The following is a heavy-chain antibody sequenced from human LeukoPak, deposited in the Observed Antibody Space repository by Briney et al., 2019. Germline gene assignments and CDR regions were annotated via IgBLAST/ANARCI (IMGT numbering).Heavy chain of an antibody. J-gene: IGHJ4*02. D-gene: IGHD3-10*01. CDR2: IYYSGST. Sequence: SETLSLTCTVSGXSISSYYWSWIRQPPGKGLEWIGYIYYSGSTNYNPSLKSRVTISVDTSKNQFSLKLSSVTAADTAVYYCARRYGSGRKDYFDYWGQGTLVTVSS. CDR3: ARRYGSGRKDYFDY. V-gene: IGHV4-59*01. CDR1: GXSISSYY.